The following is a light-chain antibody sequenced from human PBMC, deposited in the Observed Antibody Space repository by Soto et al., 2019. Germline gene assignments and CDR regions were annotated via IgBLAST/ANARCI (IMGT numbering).Light chain of an antibody. CDR3: QQYNSYSGA. Sequence: DIQMTQSPSTLSASVGDRVTITCRASQSISNWLAWYQQKPGKAPKVLIYDVSSLESGVPSRFSGSGSGTEFTLTISSLQPDDFATYYCQQYNSYSGAFGQGTKVEIK. V-gene: IGKV1-5*01. J-gene: IGKJ1*01. CDR2: DVS. CDR1: QSISNW.